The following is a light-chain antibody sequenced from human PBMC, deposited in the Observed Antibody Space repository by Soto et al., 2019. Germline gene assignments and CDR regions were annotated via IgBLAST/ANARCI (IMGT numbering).Light chain of an antibody. J-gene: IGLJ2*01. Sequence: QSALTQPASVSGSPGQSITISCTGTSSDVGGYNYVSWYQQHPGIAPKLIIYDVSNRPSGVSNRFSGSKSGNTASLTISGLQAEDEADYYCSSYTSVNTFVQVLFGGGTKLTVL. V-gene: IGLV2-14*03. CDR1: SSDVGGYNY. CDR3: SSYTSVNTFVQVL. CDR2: DVS.